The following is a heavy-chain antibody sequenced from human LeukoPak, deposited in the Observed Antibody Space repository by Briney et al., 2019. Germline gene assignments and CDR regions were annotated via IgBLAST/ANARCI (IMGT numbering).Heavy chain of an antibody. Sequence: GGSLRLSCAASGFTFSNYWMSWVRQAPGKGLEWVANIKQDRSEKYYVDSVKGRFTISRDNAKNSLYLQMNSLRAEDTAVYYCAKDSDELIAAAYNWFDPWGQGTLVTVSS. CDR2: IKQDRSEK. CDR3: AKDSDELIAAAYNWFDP. J-gene: IGHJ5*02. D-gene: IGHD6-13*01. V-gene: IGHV3-7*03. CDR1: GFTFSNYW.